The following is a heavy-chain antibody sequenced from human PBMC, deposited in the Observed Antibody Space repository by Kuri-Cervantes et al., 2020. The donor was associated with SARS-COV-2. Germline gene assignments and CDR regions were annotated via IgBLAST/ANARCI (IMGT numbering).Heavy chain of an antibody. J-gene: IGHJ4*02. CDR3: AKDQHGIVVVVAAIDY. CDR1: GFTFTSHA. D-gene: IGHD2-15*01. Sequence: GESLKISCAVSGFTFTSHAMHWVRQAPGKGLEWVALISYDGSNKFYADSVKGRFTISRDNSKNTLYLQMNSPRAEDTAVYYCAKDQHGIVVVVAAIDYWGQGTLVTVSS. V-gene: IGHV3-30*18. CDR2: ISYDGSNK.